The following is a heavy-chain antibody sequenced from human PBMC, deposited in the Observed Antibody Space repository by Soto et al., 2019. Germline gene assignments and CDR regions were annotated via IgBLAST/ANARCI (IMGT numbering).Heavy chain of an antibody. CDR1: GYTFTSYD. CDR3: ARERAMIVDN. J-gene: IGHJ4*02. V-gene: IGHV1-8*01. D-gene: IGHD3-22*01. Sequence: QVQLVQSGAEVKKPGASVKVSCKASGYTFTSYDVNWVRQATGQGLEWMGWMNPNSGNTGYAQKFQGRVTMTRNTSTSTAYMQLSGLRSEARAVYYCARERAMIVDNRGQGTRVAVSS. CDR2: MNPNSGNT.